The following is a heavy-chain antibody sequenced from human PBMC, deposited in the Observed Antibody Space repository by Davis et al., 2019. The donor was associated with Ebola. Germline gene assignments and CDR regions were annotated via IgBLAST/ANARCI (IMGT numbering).Heavy chain of an antibody. D-gene: IGHD3-10*01. V-gene: IGHV4-34*01. J-gene: IGHJ5*01. CDR3: ARADYYVSGQIDP. CDR2: INHSGTT. Sequence: SETLSLTCAVYGGSFSGYYLSWIRQPPGMELEWIGEINHSGTTYYNPSLKSRVTISVDTSMNQFSLRLTSVTAEDTAVYYCARADYYVSGQIDPWGQGTLVTVSS. CDR1: GGSFSGYY.